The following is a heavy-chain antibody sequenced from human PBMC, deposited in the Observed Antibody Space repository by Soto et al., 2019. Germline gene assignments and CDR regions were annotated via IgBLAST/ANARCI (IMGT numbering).Heavy chain of an antibody. CDR1: GFTFSSYW. CDR2: IKQDGSEK. V-gene: IGHV3-7*03. J-gene: IGHJ6*02. Sequence: PGGSLRLSCAASGFTFSSYWMSWVRQAQGKGLEWVANIKQDGSEKYYVDSVKARFTISRDNAKNSLYLQMNSLRAEDTAVYYCARDRYVGDGYNYSFYYYGMDVWGQGTTVTV. CDR3: ARDRYVGDGYNYSFYYYGMDV. D-gene: IGHD5-12*01.